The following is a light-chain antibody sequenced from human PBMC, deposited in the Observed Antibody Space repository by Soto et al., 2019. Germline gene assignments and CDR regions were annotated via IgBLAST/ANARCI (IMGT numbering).Light chain of an antibody. Sequence: QSALTQPASVSGSPGQSINISCAGTSSDVGSYNFVSWYQQHPGKAPKLIIYEVRTRPSGVSNRFSGSKSGNTASLTISGLQAEDEADYYCSSYTSTTLVVFGGGTKVTVL. CDR1: SSDVGSYNF. V-gene: IGLV2-14*01. CDR2: EVR. J-gene: IGLJ2*01. CDR3: SSYTSTTLVV.